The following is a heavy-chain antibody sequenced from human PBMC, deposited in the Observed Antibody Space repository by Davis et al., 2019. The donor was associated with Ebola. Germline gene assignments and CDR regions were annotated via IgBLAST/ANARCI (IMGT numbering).Heavy chain of an antibody. Sequence: GESLKISCAASAFTFSDYSIHWVRQAPGKGLEWVAVISYDGNNTYYADSVKGRFTISRDMSKNTLYLQRNSLRAEGTAVYYCARGGCTNGVCYPSRWGYYGMDVWGQGTTVTVSS. J-gene: IGHJ6*02. CDR3: ARGGCTNGVCYPSRWGYYGMDV. CDR1: AFTFSDYS. V-gene: IGHV3-30-3*01. D-gene: IGHD2-8*01. CDR2: ISYDGNNT.